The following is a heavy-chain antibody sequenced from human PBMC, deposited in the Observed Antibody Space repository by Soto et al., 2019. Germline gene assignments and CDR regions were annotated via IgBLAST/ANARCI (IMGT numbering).Heavy chain of an antibody. D-gene: IGHD6-19*01. CDR2: ISGSGGST. Sequence: GGSLRLSCAASGFTFSSYAMSWVRQAPGKGLEWVSAISGSGGSTYYADSVKGRFTISRDNSKNTLYLQMNSLRAEDTAVYYCAKVNKQWPVLPPSDYWGQGTLVTVSS. CDR3: AKVNKQWPVLPPSDY. V-gene: IGHV3-23*01. J-gene: IGHJ4*02. CDR1: GFTFSSYA.